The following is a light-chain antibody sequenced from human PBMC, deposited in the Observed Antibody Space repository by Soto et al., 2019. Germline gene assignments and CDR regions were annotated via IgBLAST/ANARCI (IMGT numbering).Light chain of an antibody. Sequence: QSVLTQPPSASGTPGQRVTISCSGSSSNIASNTVNWYQQLPGTAPKLLIYNNNHRPSGVLDRFSGSKSATSASLAISGLQSEDEADYYCAAWDDSLNGPLFGGGTKLTVL. V-gene: IGLV1-44*01. CDR2: NNN. J-gene: IGLJ2*01. CDR1: SSNIASNT. CDR3: AAWDDSLNGPL.